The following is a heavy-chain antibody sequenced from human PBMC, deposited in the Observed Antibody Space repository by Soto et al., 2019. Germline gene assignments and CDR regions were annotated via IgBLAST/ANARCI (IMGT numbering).Heavy chain of an antibody. CDR2: ISGSGGST. CDR1: GFTFSSYA. D-gene: IGHD3-3*01. J-gene: IGHJ4*02. CDR3: AKDLGNYDFWSGDDY. Sequence: EVQLLESGGGLVQPGGSLRLSCAASGFTFSSYAMSWVRQAPGKGLEWVSAISGSGGSTYYADSVKGRFTISRDNSKNTLYLQMNSLRAEDTAAYYCAKDLGNYDFWSGDDYWGQGTLVTVSS. V-gene: IGHV3-23*01.